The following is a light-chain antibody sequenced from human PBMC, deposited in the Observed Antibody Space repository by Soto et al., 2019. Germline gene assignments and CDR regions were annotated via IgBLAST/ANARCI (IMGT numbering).Light chain of an antibody. CDR3: LQHHTYPFT. CDR2: AAY. V-gene: IGKV1-17*01. CDR1: QGIGNN. J-gene: IGKJ2*01. Sequence: DIQMTQSPSSLSASVGDRVTLTCRASQGIGNNLGWYQQKPGKAPKRLIYAAYTLAGGVPSRFSGSGSATEFTLTISSLQPEDFATYYCLQHHTYPFTFGQGTKLEI.